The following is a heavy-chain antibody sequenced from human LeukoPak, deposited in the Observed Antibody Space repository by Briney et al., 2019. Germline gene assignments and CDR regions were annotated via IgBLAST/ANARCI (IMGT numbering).Heavy chain of an antibody. CDR2: IWSDGSKK. CDR1: GFTFTNNG. V-gene: IGHV3-33*01. D-gene: IGHD2-21*02. J-gene: IGHJ4*02. CDR3: ARVVAVTSYYFDY. Sequence: PGGSLRLSCVASGFTFTNNGYHWVRQAPGKGLEWVAAIWSDGSKKYYADSVKGRFTISRDNAKSSLYLQMNSLRAEDTAVYYCARVVAVTSYYFDYWGQGTLVTVSS.